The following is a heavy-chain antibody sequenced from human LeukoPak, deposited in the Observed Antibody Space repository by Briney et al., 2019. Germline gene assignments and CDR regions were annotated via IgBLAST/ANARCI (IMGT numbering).Heavy chain of an antibody. Sequence: ASVKVTCKASGYTFTSYDINWVRQATGQGLEWVGWMNPNSGNTGYAQKFQGRVTMTRNTSISTAYMELSSLRSEDTAVYYCARGSRDGYNYYFDYWGQGTLVTVSS. D-gene: IGHD5-24*01. J-gene: IGHJ4*02. CDR1: GYTFTSYD. CDR2: MNPNSGNT. CDR3: ARGSRDGYNYYFDY. V-gene: IGHV1-8*01.